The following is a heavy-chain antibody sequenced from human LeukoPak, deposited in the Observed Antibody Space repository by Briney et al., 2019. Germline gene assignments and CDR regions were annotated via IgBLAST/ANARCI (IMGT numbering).Heavy chain of an antibody. J-gene: IGHJ4*02. Sequence: ASVKVSCKVSGYTLTELSMHWVRQAPGQGLEWMGIINPSGGSTSYAQKFQGRVTMTRDTSTSTVYMELSSLRSEDTAVYYCARDSLGDYYDSSGLPDYWGQGTLVTVSS. V-gene: IGHV1-46*01. CDR2: INPSGGST. CDR3: ARDSLGDYYDSSGLPDY. D-gene: IGHD3-22*01. CDR1: GYTLTELS.